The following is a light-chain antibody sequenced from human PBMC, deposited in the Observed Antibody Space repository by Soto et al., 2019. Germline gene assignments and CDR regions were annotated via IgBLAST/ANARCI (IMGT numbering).Light chain of an antibody. CDR3: QQYNNWPPRT. CDR2: AAS. J-gene: IGKJ1*01. V-gene: IGKV3-15*01. Sequence: EVVMTQSPAALSVSPGERVTLSCRASQSVGKNLAWYQLRPGQGPRLLIYAASDRATDIPVRFSGSGSGTEFTLTISGLQSEDSAVYYCQQYNNWPPRTFGRGTKVEI. CDR1: QSVGKN.